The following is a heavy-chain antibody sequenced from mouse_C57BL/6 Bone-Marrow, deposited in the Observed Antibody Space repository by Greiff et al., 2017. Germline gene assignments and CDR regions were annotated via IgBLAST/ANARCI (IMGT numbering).Heavy chain of an antibody. D-gene: IGHD1-1*01. CDR1: GYTFTSYW. V-gene: IGHV1-72*01. Sequence: VKLQQPGAELVKPGASVTLSCKASGYTFTSYWMHWVKQRPGRGLEWIGRIVPNSGGPKYYEKFKSQATLTVNKPASTSYMQLSSLTSEDSAVYYCARSAYYYGSTYYAMDYWGQGTSVTVSS. CDR2: IVPNSGGP. CDR3: ARSAYYYGSTYYAMDY. J-gene: IGHJ4*01.